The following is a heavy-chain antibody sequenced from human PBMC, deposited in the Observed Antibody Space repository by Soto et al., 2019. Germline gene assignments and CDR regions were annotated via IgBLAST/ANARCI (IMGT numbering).Heavy chain of an antibody. Sequence: GGSLRLSCAASGFTFSSYAMTWVRQAPGKGLEWVSVISGSGGSTYYADSVKGRFTISRDNSKNTLYLQMNSLRAEDTAVYYCAKVNTVLLWFGELPYYFDYWGQGTPVTVSS. J-gene: IGHJ4*02. CDR3: AKVNTVLLWFGELPYYFDY. CDR2: ISGSGGST. D-gene: IGHD3-10*01. CDR1: GFTFSSYA. V-gene: IGHV3-23*01.